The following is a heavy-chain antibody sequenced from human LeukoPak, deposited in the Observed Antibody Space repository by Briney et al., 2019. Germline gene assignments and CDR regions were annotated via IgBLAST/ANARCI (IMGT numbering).Heavy chain of an antibody. J-gene: IGHJ4*02. Sequence: SETLSLTCAVYGGSFSGYYWSWIRQPPGKGLEWIGEINHSGSTNYNPSLKSRVTISVDTSKNQFSLKLSSVTAADTGVYYCARADYSDYNTDIDYWGQGTLVTVSS. CDR2: INHSGST. D-gene: IGHD4-11*01. V-gene: IGHV4-34*01. CDR3: ARADYSDYNTDIDY. CDR1: GGSFSGYY.